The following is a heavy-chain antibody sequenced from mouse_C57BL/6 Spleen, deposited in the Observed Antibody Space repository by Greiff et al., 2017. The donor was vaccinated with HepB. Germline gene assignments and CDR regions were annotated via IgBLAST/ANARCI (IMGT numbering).Heavy chain of an antibody. V-gene: IGHV1-82*01. J-gene: IGHJ1*03. CDR1: GYAFSSSW. CDR3: ARWEYYGSSSYWYFDV. D-gene: IGHD1-1*01. Sequence: VQLQQSGPELVKPGASVKISCKASGYAFSSSWMNWVKQRPGKGLEWIGRIYPGDGDTNYNGKFKGKATLTADKSSSTAYMQLSSLTSEDSAVYFCARWEYYGSSSYWYFDVWVTGTTVTVSS. CDR2: IYPGDGDT.